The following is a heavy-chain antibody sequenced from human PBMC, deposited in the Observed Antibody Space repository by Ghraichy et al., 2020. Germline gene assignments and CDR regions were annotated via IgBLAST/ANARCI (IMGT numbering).Heavy chain of an antibody. J-gene: IGHJ6*02. D-gene: IGHD3-3*01. V-gene: IGHV1-69*13. CDR3: ATSYYDFWSGSDILGHYGMDV. CDR2: IIPIFGTP. CDR1: GGTFSSYV. Sequence: SVKVSCKASGGTFSSYVISWVRQAPGQGLEWMGGIIPIFGTPEYAQNFQGRLTITADESTSTAYMELSSLRSEDTAVYYCATSYYDFWSGSDILGHYGMDVWGQGTTVNV.